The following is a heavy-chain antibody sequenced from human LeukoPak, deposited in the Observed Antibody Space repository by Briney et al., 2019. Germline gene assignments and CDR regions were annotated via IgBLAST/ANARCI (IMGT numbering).Heavy chain of an antibody. V-gene: IGHV4-4*07. J-gene: IGHJ4*02. Sequence: SETLSLTCSVSGGSISSYYWSWIRQPAGKGLEWIGRIYTSGSTNYNPSLKSRVTISVDTSKNQFSLKLSSLTAADTAVYYCARVGYYASGNYYNDRGAFDYWGQGTLVIVSS. CDR2: IYTSGST. D-gene: IGHD3-10*01. CDR1: GGSISSYY. CDR3: ARVGYYASGNYYNDRGAFDY.